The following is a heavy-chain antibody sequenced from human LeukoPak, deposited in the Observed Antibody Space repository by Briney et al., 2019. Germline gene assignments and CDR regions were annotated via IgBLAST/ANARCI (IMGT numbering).Heavy chain of an antibody. CDR2: ISSSSNTI. D-gene: IGHD3-10*01. CDR1: GFTFSSYS. CDR3: AKKIMVRGVIGNYDY. V-gene: IGHV3-48*01. J-gene: IGHJ4*02. Sequence: GGSLRLSCAASGFTFSSYSTNWVRQAPGKGLEWVSYISSSSNTIYYADSVKGRFTISRDNSKNTLYLQMNSLRAEDTAVYYCAKKIMVRGVIGNYDYWGQGTLVTVSS.